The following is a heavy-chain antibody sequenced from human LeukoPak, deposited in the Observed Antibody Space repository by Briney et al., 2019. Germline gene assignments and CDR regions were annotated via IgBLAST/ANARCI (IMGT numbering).Heavy chain of an antibody. Sequence: ASVKVSCKASGYTFTSYAITWVRQAPGQGREWMGWISAYNGHTNYAQKMQGRVTMTTETSTRTAYMELRSLRSDDTAVYYCARGSFWFDPWGQGTLVTVSS. V-gene: IGHV1-18*01. CDR2: ISAYNGHT. CDR3: ARGSFWFDP. D-gene: IGHD2-15*01. CDR1: GYTFTSYA. J-gene: IGHJ5*02.